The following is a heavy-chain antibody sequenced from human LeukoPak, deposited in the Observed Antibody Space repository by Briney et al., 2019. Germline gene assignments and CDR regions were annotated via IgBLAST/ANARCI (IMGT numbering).Heavy chain of an antibody. Sequence: SETLSLTCTVSGGSICSYYWSWIRQPAGKGLEWIGRIYTSGSTNYNPSLKSRVTMSVDTSKNQFSLKLNSVTAADTAVYYCARDEAGYCSSTSCYALGGYYYGMDVWGQGTTVTVSS. D-gene: IGHD2-2*01. CDR3: ARDEAGYCSSTSCYALGGYYYGMDV. V-gene: IGHV4-4*07. J-gene: IGHJ6*02. CDR2: IYTSGST. CDR1: GGSICSYY.